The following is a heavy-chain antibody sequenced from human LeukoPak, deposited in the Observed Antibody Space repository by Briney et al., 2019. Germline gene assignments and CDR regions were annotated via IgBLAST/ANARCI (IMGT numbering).Heavy chain of an antibody. D-gene: IGHD6-13*01. CDR1: GYTFTGYY. CDR2: INPNSGGT. V-gene: IGHV1-2*02. J-gene: IGHJ5*02. CDR3: ARGYSSSWYGGNWFDP. Sequence: ASVTVSCKASGYTFTGYYMHWVRQAPGQGLEWMGWINPNSGGTNYGQKFQGRVTMTRDTSISTAYMELSRLRSDDTAVYYCARGYSSSWYGGNWFDPWGQGTLVTVSS.